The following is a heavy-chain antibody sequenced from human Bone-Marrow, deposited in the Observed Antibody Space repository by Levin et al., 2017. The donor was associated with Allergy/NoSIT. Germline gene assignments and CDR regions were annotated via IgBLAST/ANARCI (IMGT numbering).Heavy chain of an antibody. CDR2: IYYSGST. J-gene: IGHJ4*02. V-gene: IGHV4-30-4*01. D-gene: IGHD6-13*01. CDR3: ATSVAGRSDY. CDR1: GGSITSPDYY. Sequence: SQTLSLTCTVSGGSITSPDYYWTWIRQPPGKGLEWIGYIYYSGSTYYNPSLKSRVTISVDTSKNQFSLQLSSVTAADTAVYYCATSVAGRSDYWGQGTLITVSS.